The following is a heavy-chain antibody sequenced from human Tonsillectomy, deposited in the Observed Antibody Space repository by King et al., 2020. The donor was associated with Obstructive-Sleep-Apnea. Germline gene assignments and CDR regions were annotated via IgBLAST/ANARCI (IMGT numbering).Heavy chain of an antibody. J-gene: IGHJ2*01. CDR2: IGYDGSIK. CDR1: GFTFSSYG. CDR3: AKDRGHNGDLPWYFDL. D-gene: IGHD4-17*01. V-gene: IGHV3-30*02. Sequence: QVQLVESGGGVVQPGGSLRLSCAASGFTFSSYGINWVRQAPGKGLEWVAFIGYDGSIKYYADSVKGRFTVSRDNSNNRLSLQMSSLKNEDTAVYSCAKDRGHNGDLPWYFDLWGRGTLVTVSS.